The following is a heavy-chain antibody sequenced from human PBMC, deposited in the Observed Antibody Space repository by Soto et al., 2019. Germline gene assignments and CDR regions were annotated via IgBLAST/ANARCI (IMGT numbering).Heavy chain of an antibody. CDR1: GFTFSSYA. CDR3: AKGYDFWSGSPDDAFDI. V-gene: IGHV3-23*01. J-gene: IGHJ3*02. CDR2: ISGSGGST. D-gene: IGHD3-3*01. Sequence: LRLSCAASGFTFSSYAMSWVRQAPGKGLEWVSAISGSGGSTYYADSVKGRFTISRDNSKNTLYLQMNSLRAEDTAVYYCAKGYDFWSGSPDDAFDIWGQGTMVTVSS.